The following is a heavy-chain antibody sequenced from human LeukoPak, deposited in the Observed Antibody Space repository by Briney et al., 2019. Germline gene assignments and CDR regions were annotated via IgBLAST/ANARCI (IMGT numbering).Heavy chain of an antibody. J-gene: IGHJ4*02. CDR3: ARASWIQLWFPY. V-gene: IGHV3-11*01. CDR2: ISSSGSTI. CDR1: GFTFSDYY. Sequence: SGGSLRLSCAASGFTFSDYYMSWIRQAPGKGLEWVSYISSSGSTIYYADSVKGRFTISRDNAKNSLYLQMNSLRAEDTAVYYCARASWIQLWFPYWGQGTLVTVSS. D-gene: IGHD5-18*01.